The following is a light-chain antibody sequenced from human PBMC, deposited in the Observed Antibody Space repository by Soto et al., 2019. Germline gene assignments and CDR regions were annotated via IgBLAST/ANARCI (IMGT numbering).Light chain of an antibody. J-gene: IGKJ2*01. CDR2: AAS. CDR1: QGIRDD. Sequence: AIQMTQSPSSLSASVGDRVTITCRASQGIRDDLGWYQQKPGKAPKLLIYAASSLQSVVPSRFSGSGSGTDFTLTISSLQPEDFATYYCLQDYNYPYTFGQGTKLEIK. V-gene: IGKV1-6*01. CDR3: LQDYNYPYT.